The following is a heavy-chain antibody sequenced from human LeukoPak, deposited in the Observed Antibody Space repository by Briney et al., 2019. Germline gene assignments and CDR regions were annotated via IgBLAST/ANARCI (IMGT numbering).Heavy chain of an antibody. CDR3: ARIIKRGYSYGHNY. V-gene: IGHV4-34*01. D-gene: IGHD5-18*01. CDR2: INHSGST. J-gene: IGHJ4*02. CDR1: GGSFSGYY. Sequence: SETLSLTCAVYGGSFSGYYWSWIRQPPGKGLEWIGEINHSGSTNYNPSLKSRVTISVDTSKNQFSLKLSSVTAADTAVYYCARIIKRGYSYGHNYWGQGTLVTAS.